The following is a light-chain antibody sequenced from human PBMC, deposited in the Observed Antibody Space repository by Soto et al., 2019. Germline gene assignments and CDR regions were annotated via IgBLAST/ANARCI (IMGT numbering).Light chain of an antibody. V-gene: IGKV3-11*01. J-gene: IGKJ1*01. CDR3: QQYGSSGT. Sequence: IVLTQSPATLSFSPWERATLSCRASQSISGYLSWYQHKPGQAPRLLIYDASNRATGIPARFSGSGSGTDFTLTVSRLEPEDFAVYYCQQYGSSGTFGQGTKVE. CDR2: DAS. CDR1: QSISGY.